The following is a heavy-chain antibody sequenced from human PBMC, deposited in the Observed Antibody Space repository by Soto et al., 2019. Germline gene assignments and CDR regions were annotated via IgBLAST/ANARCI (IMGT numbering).Heavy chain of an antibody. CDR3: ARQPYGSGSYYNFMVYGMDV. V-gene: IGHV5-10-1*01. CDR2: IDPSDSYT. J-gene: IGHJ6*02. CDR1: GYSFTSYW. D-gene: IGHD3-10*01. Sequence: PGESLKISCKGSGYSFTSYWISWVRQMPGKGLEWMGRIDPSDSYTNYSPSFQGHVTISADKSISTAYLQWSSLKASDTAMYYCARQPYGSGSYYNFMVYGMDVWGQGTTVTVSS.